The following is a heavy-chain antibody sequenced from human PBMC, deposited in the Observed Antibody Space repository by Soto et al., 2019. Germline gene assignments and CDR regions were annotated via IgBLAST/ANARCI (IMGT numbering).Heavy chain of an antibody. CDR1: GYTFTSYY. CDR3: ARDPASSVTTADHYYYYYGMDV. J-gene: IGHJ6*02. CDR2: INPSGGST. V-gene: IGHV1-46*01. D-gene: IGHD4-17*01. Sequence: ASVKVSCKASGYTFTSYYMHWVRQAPGQGLEWMGIINPSGGSTSYAQKFQGRVTMTRDTSTSTVYMELSSLRSEDTAVYYCARDPASSVTTADHYYYYYGMDVWGQGTTVTVSS.